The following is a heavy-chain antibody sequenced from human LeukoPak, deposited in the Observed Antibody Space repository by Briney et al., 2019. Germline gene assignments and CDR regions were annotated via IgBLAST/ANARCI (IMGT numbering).Heavy chain of an antibody. CDR2: ISSSGSTI. CDR1: GFIFSDYY. J-gene: IGHJ6*03. Sequence: GGSLRLSCAASGFIFSDYYMSWIRQAPGKGLEWVSYISSSGSTIYYADSVKGRFTISRDNAKKSLYLQMNRLRAEDTAVYYCARGGDGYNYDYYYYMDVWGKGTTVTVSS. CDR3: ARGGDGYNYDYYYYMDV. D-gene: IGHD5-24*01. V-gene: IGHV3-11*01.